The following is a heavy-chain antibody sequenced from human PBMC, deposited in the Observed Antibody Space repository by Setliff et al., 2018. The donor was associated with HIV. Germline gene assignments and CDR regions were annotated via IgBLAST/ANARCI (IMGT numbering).Heavy chain of an antibody. Sequence: GASVKVSCKASGYTFTSYDINWVRQATGQGLEWMGWMNPNSGNTGYAQKFQGRVTMTRNTSISTAYMELSSLRSEDTAVYYCARNQPGEREGDYFSEINWFDPWGQGTLVTVSS. J-gene: IGHJ5*02. V-gene: IGHV1-8*01. CDR2: MNPNSGNT. CDR1: GYTFTSYD. D-gene: IGHD1-1*01. CDR3: ARNQPGEREGDYFSEINWFDP.